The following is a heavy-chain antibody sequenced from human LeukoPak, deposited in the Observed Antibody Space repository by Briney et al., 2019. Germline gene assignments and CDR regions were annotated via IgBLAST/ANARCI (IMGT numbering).Heavy chain of an antibody. CDR1: GFMFSNYW. D-gene: IGHD1-14*01. CDR2: INQDGSEK. Sequence: PGGSLRLSCAGSGFMFSNYWMNWVRQAPGKGLEWVANINQDGSEKHFEDSMKGRFTISRDNAKNSVFLEMNSLRVEDTALYYCARGTNAYPGTDYWGQGTLVTVSS. V-gene: IGHV3-7*01. J-gene: IGHJ4*02. CDR3: ARGTNAYPGTDY.